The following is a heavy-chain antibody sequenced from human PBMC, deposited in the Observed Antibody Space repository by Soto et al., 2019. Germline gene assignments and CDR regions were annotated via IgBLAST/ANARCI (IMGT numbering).Heavy chain of an antibody. J-gene: IGHJ4*02. D-gene: IGHD5-18*01. CDR2: ISSNGGST. CDR3: VKTLQYSYGLPH. CDR1: GFTFSSYA. Sequence: EVQLVESGGGLVQPGGSLRLSCSASGFTFSSYAMHWVRQAPGKGLEYVSAISSNGGSTYYADSVKGRFTISRDNSKNMLYLQMSSLRAEDTAVYYCVKTLQYSYGLPHWGQGTLVTVSS. V-gene: IGHV3-64D*06.